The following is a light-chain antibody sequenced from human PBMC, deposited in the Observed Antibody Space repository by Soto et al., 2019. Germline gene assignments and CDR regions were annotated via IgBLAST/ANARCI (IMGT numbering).Light chain of an antibody. Sequence: DIQMTQSPSSLSASVGDRVTITCRASQDIRKYVAWYQQKSGKVPQVLIYGASTLQSGVPSRFSGSGSGTELSLIISNLQPEDAATYYCQMCDSAHALTFGGGTKVEIK. CDR3: QMCDSAHALT. V-gene: IGKV1-27*01. CDR2: GAS. CDR1: QDIRKY. J-gene: IGKJ4*01.